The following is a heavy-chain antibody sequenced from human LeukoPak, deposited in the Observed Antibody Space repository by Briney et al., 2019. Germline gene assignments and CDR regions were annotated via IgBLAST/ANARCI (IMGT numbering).Heavy chain of an antibody. J-gene: IGHJ4*02. D-gene: IGHD6-13*01. CDR1: GYTFTSYD. CDR2: MNPNSGNT. V-gene: IGHV1-8*03. Sequence: ASVKVSCKASGYTFTSYDINWVRQATGQGLEWMGWMNPNSGNTGYAQKFQGRVTITRNTSISTAYMELSSLRSEDTAVYYCASSGAAAAPFDYWGQGTLVTVSS. CDR3: ASSGAAAAPFDY.